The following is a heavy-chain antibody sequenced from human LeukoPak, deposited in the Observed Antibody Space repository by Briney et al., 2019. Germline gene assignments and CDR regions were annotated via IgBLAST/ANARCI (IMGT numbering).Heavy chain of an antibody. CDR1: GFTFNSYA. CDR2: ISSGATGT. Sequence: GGSLRLSCAASGFTFNSYAMTWVRQAPGKGLEWVSTISSGATGTYYADSVKGRFTISRDNAKNSLYLQMNSLRDEDTAVYYCARLYCSGGSCYSGDGFDIWGQGTMVTVSS. CDR3: ARLYCSGGSCYSGDGFDI. D-gene: IGHD2-15*01. V-gene: IGHV3-48*02. J-gene: IGHJ3*02.